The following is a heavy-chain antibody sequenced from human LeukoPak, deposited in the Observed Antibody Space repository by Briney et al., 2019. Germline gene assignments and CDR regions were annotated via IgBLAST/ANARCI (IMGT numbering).Heavy chain of an antibody. CDR1: GFTVSSNH. J-gene: IGHJ4*02. V-gene: IGHV3-30*18. CDR2: ISYDGSNK. Sequence: GGSLRLSCAASGFTVSSNHMSWVRQAPGKGLEWVAVISYDGSNKYYADSVKGRFTISRDNSKNTLYLQMNSLRAEDTAVYYCAKDFSLRYFDWLCDYWGQGTLVTVSS. CDR3: AKDFSLRYFDWLCDY. D-gene: IGHD3-9*01.